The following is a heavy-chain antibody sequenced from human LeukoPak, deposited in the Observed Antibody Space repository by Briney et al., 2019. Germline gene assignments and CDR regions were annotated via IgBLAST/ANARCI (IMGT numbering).Heavy chain of an antibody. CDR1: GFTFSGHS. CDR3: GRVIAGAIDY. D-gene: IGHD6-13*01. Sequence: PGGSLRLSCAASGFTFSGHSMTWVRQAPGKGLEWVANISLDGSERFYVDFVKGRFTTSRDNADNSMYLQMNSLRAEDTAVYYCGRVIAGAIDYWGQGTLVTVSS. J-gene: IGHJ4*02. CDR2: ISLDGSER. V-gene: IGHV3-7*01.